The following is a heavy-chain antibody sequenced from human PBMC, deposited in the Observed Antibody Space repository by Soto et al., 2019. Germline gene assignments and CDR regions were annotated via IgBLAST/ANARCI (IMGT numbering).Heavy chain of an antibody. Sequence: EVQLLESGGGLVQPGGSLRLSCAASGFTFSSYAMNWVRQAPGKGLEWVSGISVGGGNTYYAYSVKGRFTISRDNSQNTLYPQMNSLSAEYTAVYVFATRAGGSSGPCYYWGQGTLVTVSS. J-gene: IGHJ4*02. D-gene: IGHD6-19*01. CDR2: ISVGGGNT. CDR1: GFTFSSYA. V-gene: IGHV3-23*01. CDR3: ATRAGGSSGPCYY.